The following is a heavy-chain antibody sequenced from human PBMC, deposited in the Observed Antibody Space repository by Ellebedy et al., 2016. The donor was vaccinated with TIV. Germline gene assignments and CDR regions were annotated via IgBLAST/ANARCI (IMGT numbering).Heavy chain of an antibody. V-gene: IGHV3-15*01. D-gene: IGHD6-13*01. J-gene: IGHJ6*02. CDR1: GFTFSNAW. CDR3: NTVTPGGYRTIPYYYYYGMDV. Sequence: GESLKISCAASGFTFSNAWMSWVRQAPGTGLEWVGRFKSKTDGGTTDYAAPVKGRFTISRDDSKNTLYLQMNSLKTEDTAVYYCNTVTPGGYRTIPYYYYYGMDVWGQGTTVTVSS. CDR2: FKSKTDGGTT.